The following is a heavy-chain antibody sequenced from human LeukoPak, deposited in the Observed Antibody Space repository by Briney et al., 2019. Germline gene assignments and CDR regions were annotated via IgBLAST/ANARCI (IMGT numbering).Heavy chain of an antibody. CDR2: ISGSGGST. CDR1: GFTFSSYA. V-gene: IGHV3-23*01. Sequence: GGSLRLSCAASGFTFSSYAMSWVRQAPGKGLEWVSAISGSGGSTYYADSVKGRFTISRDNSKNTLYLQMNSLRAEDTAVYYCAKEYFYDSSGYYSTGSWFDPWGQGTLVTVSS. J-gene: IGHJ5*02. D-gene: IGHD3-22*01. CDR3: AKEYFYDSSGYYSTGSWFDP.